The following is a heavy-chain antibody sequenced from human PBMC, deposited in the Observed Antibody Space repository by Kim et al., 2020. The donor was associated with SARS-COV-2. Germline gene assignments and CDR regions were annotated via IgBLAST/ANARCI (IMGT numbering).Heavy chain of an antibody. Sequence: SETLSLTCTVSGGSISSYYWSWIRQPPGKALEWIGYVYYSGSATYNPSLQSRVTISVDTSKNQFSLDLSSVTAADTAVYYCARHGGMYAYFFDYWGQGTL. CDR2: VYYSGSA. CDR3: ARHGGMYAYFFDY. V-gene: IGHV4-59*08. CDR1: GGSISSYY. J-gene: IGHJ4*02. D-gene: IGHD2-15*01.